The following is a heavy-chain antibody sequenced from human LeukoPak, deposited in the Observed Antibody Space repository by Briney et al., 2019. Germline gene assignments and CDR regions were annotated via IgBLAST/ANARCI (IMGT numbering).Heavy chain of an antibody. CDR1: GFTFSTYA. CDR3: AKDAYCGGDCYINDY. CDR2: ISGSGGST. Sequence: PGGSLRLSCAASGFTFSTYAMSWVRQAPGKGLEWVSAISGSGGSTHYADSVKGRFTISRDNSKNTLYLQMNSLRAEDTAVYYCAKDAYCGGDCYINDYWGQGTLVTVSS. V-gene: IGHV3-23*01. D-gene: IGHD2-21*02. J-gene: IGHJ4*02.